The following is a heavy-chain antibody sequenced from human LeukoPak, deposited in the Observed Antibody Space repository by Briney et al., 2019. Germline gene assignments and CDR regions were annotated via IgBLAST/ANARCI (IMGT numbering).Heavy chain of an antibody. D-gene: IGHD6-13*01. CDR1: GASISGSGYY. CDR3: ARDVTAAFDY. Sequence: PSETLSLTCTVSGASISGSGYYWGWFRQPPGKGLERIGNIYDSGSTYYNASLQSRVTISIDTSKNQFSLKLSSVTAADTAVYYCARDVTAAFDYWGQGTLVTVSS. J-gene: IGHJ4*02. CDR2: IYDSGST. V-gene: IGHV4-39*07.